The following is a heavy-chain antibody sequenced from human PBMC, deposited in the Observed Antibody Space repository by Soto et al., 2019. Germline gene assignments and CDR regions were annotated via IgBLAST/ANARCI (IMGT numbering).Heavy chain of an antibody. V-gene: IGHV3-66*01. Sequence: PGGSLRLSCAASGFTVSSNYMNWVRQAPGKGLEWVSVIYSGGSTYYADSVKGRFTISRDNSKNTLYLQMNSLRAGDTAVYYCARVLRGYSGFEDYFDYWGQGALVTVSS. CDR1: GFTVSSNY. J-gene: IGHJ4*02. CDR2: IYSGGST. CDR3: ARVLRGYSGFEDYFDY. D-gene: IGHD5-12*01.